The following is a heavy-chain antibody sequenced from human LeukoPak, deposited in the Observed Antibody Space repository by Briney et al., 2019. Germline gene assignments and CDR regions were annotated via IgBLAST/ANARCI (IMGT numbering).Heavy chain of an antibody. CDR3: ARGGGRYSVDY. CDR1: GYTFIDYY. J-gene: IGHJ4*02. D-gene: IGHD1-26*01. CDR2: ISPNSGGT. V-gene: IGHV1-2*02. Sequence: ASVKVSCKASGYTFIDYYMHWVRQAPGQGLEWIGWISPNSGGTKYVQKIQGRVTMTRDTSITTVYMELSGLSFDDTAVYYCARGGGRYSVDYWGQGTLVTVSS.